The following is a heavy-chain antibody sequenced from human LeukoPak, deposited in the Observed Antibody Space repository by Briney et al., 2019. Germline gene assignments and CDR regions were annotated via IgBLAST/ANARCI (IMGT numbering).Heavy chain of an antibody. CDR3: AREHSSSWDYYFGY. J-gene: IGHJ4*02. CDR1: GGTYSSYG. V-gene: IGHV1-69*13. Sequence: ASVKVSCKASGGTYSSYGISWVRQAPGQGLEWMGGIIPIFGTANYAQKFQGRVTITADESTSTAYMELSSLRSEDTAVYYCAREHSSSWDYYFGYWGQGALVTVSS. D-gene: IGHD6-13*01. CDR2: IIPIFGTA.